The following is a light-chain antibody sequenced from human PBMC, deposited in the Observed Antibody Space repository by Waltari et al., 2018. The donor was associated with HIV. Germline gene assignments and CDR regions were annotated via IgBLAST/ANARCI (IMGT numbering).Light chain of an antibody. J-gene: IGLJ1*01. V-gene: IGLV2-14*01. CDR1: SSDVGRYNY. Sequence: QSALTQPASVSGSPGQSITLPCTGTSSDVGRYNYVSWYQQYPGKAPKLLIYDVTKRPSGVSYRFSGSKSGNTASLTISGLQAEDEADYYCSSYTGSSTFVFGSGTRVTVL. CDR2: DVT. CDR3: SSYTGSSTFV.